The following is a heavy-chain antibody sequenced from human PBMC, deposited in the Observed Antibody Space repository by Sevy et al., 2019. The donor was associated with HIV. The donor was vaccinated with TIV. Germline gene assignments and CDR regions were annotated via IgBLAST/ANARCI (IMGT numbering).Heavy chain of an antibody. CDR2: INPNSRGT. J-gene: IGHJ4*02. CDR1: GYTFTGYY. CDR3: ARIYDYGDYRPIYYFDY. D-gene: IGHD4-17*01. V-gene: IGHV1-2*02. Sequence: AAVKVSCKASGYTFTGYYMHWVRQAPRQGLERTGWINPNSRGTNYAQKFQGRVTMTRDTSISTAYMELSRLRSDDTAVYYCARIYDYGDYRPIYYFDYWGQGTLVIVSS.